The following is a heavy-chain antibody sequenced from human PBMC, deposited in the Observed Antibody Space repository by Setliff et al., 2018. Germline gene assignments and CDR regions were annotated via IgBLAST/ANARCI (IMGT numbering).Heavy chain of an antibody. D-gene: IGHD6-19*01. Sequence: SETLSLTCTVSGGSISGASIRSYYWSWIRQPPGKGLEFIGYVYYSGSTSYYNPSLKSRVTISVDTSKNQFSLKLSSVTAADTAVYYCARGRAGHSGHWGQGTLVTVS. CDR3: ARGRAGHSGH. CDR1: GGSISGASIRSYY. J-gene: IGHJ4*02. V-gene: IGHV4-59*08. CDR2: VYYSGST.